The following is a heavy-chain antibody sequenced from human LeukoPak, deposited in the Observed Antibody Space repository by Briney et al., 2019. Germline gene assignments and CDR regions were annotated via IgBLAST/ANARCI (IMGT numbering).Heavy chain of an antibody. Sequence: SETLSLTCSVSGGYISTYYWSWIRQPPGRGLEWIGYVYYSGSTNYNPSLKSRVTMSVDTSKNQFSLQLRSVTPADTAVYYCTRDKGPSADRTAFDFWGQGTLVIVSS. CDR1: GGYISTYY. V-gene: IGHV4-59*01. CDR3: TRDKGPSADRTAFDF. J-gene: IGHJ4*02. D-gene: IGHD2-2*01. CDR2: VYYSGST.